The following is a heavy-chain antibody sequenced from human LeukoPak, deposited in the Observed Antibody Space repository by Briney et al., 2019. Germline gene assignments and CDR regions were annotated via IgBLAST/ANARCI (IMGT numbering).Heavy chain of an antibody. J-gene: IGHJ4*02. Sequence: SETLSLTCAVSGGSISSSNWWSWVRQPPGKALGWIGYIYYTGKTYYNPSLEGRVTILVDTSRNHFSVKLSSVTAADTAVYYCARSQNYYGSGDYWSQGTLVTVSS. CDR2: IYYTGKT. CDR1: GGSISSSNW. V-gene: IGHV4-4*02. D-gene: IGHD3-10*01. CDR3: ARSQNYYGSGDY.